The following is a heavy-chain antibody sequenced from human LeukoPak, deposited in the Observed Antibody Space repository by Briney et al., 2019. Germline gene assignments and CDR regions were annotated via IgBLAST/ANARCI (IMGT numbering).Heavy chain of an antibody. CDR2: IHHSGSI. J-gene: IGHJ4*02. V-gene: IGHV4-4*02. Sequence: ASGTLSLTCAVSGVSISSNLWWTWVRQPPGKGLEWIAEIHHSGSINYNPSLKSRVTISVDKAKNQISLNLNSVTAADTAVYYCARGGDRSFDYWGQGTLVTVSS. D-gene: IGHD3-10*01. CDR3: ARGGDRSFDY. CDR1: GVSISSNLW.